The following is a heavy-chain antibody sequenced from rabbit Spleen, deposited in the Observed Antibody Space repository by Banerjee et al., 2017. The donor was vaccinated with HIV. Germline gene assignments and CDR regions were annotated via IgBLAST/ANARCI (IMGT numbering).Heavy chain of an antibody. V-gene: IGHV1S45*01. CDR2: IVGSGSGGT. Sequence: QQQLVESGGGLVKPGASLTLTCKASGFSFSDRDVMCWVRQAPGKGLEWIACIVGSGSGGTWYATWAKGRFTISKTSSTTGTLQMTSLTAADTATYFCARSDDHNWWGFNLWGQGTLVTVS. CDR3: ARSDDHNWWGFNL. J-gene: IGHJ4*01. D-gene: IGHD5-1*01. CDR1: GFSFSDRDV.